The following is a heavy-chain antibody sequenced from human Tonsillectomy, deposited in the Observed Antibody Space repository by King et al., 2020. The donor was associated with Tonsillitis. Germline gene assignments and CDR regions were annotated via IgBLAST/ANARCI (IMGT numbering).Heavy chain of an antibody. CDR2: ISAYNGNT. V-gene: IGHV1-18*01. D-gene: IGHD3-9*01. J-gene: IGHJ5*02. CDR1: GYTFTSYG. CDR3: AGVKEDILTGYPNWFDP. Sequence: QLVQSGAEVKKPGASVKVSCKASGYTFTSYGISWVRQAPGQGLEWMGWISAYNGNTNYAQKLQGRVTMTTDTSTSTAYMELRSLRSDDTAVYYCAGVKEDILTGYPNWFDPWGQGTLVTVSS.